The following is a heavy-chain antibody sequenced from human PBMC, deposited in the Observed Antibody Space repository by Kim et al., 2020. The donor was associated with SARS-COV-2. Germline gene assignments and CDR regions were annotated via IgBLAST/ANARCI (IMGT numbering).Heavy chain of an antibody. Sequence: ASVKVSCKASGYNFTNYYMHWVRQAPGQGLEWMGIINPSGGKTIYAQKFQDRVTMTRDTSTSTVYMELTSLRSGDTAMYYCANCPTPTWYYMDYWGQGSLVTVSS. J-gene: IGHJ4*02. CDR2: INPSGGKT. V-gene: IGHV1-46*01. CDR3: ANCPTPTWYYMDY. D-gene: IGHD2-21*01. CDR1: GYNFTNYY.